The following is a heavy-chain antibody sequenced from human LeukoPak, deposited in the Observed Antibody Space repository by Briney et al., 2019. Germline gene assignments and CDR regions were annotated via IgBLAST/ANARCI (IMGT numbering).Heavy chain of an antibody. J-gene: IGHJ6*04. CDR3: AELGITMIGGV. CDR1: EFTFNYYS. Sequence: GGSLRLSCAASEFTFNYYSMNWVRQAPGKGLEWVSSISSSSSYIYYADSVKGRFTISRDNAKNSLYLQMNSLRAEDTAVYYCAELGITMIGGVWGKGTTVTISS. CDR2: ISSSSSYI. V-gene: IGHV3-21*01. D-gene: IGHD3-10*02.